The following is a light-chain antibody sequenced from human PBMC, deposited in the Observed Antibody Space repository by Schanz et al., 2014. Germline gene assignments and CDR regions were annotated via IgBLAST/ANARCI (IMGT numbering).Light chain of an antibody. CDR3: LQYNDWPRT. J-gene: IGKJ1*01. CDR2: GAS. CDR1: QSVSSN. V-gene: IGKV3-15*01. Sequence: EIVLTQSPATLSLSPGERATLSCRASQSVSSNLAWYQQKPGQPPRLLIYGASTRATGIPARFSGSGSGTEFTLTISSLQSEDFAVYYCLQYNDWPRTFGQGTQVDNK.